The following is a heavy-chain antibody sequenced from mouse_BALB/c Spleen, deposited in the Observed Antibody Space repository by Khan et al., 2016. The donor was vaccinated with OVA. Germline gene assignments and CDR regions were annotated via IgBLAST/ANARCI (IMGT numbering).Heavy chain of an antibody. Sequence: QIQLVQSGPELRKPGETVKISCKASGYTFTIYGMNWVRPAPGKGLKWMGWINTYTGEPTYADDFKGRFAFSLETSASTAYLQINNLKNEDTATYFCARVGYNGTMDYWGQGTSVTVSS. J-gene: IGHJ4*01. CDR1: GYTFTIYG. D-gene: IGHD2-14*01. CDR3: ARVGYNGTMDY. CDR2: INTYTGEP. V-gene: IGHV9-3-1*01.